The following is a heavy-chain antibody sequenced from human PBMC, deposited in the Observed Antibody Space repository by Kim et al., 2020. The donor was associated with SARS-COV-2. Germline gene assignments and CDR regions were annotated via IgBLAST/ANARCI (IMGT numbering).Heavy chain of an antibody. CDR2: INHSGST. J-gene: IGHJ1*01. CDR3: ARGRTAMVKYFQH. CDR1: GGSFSGYY. Sequence: SETLSLTCAVYGGSFSGYYWSWIRQPPGKGLEWIGEINHSGSTNYNPSLKSRVTISVDTSKNQFSLKLSSVTAADTAVYYCARGRTAMVKYFQHWGQGT. V-gene: IGHV4-34*01. D-gene: IGHD5-18*01.